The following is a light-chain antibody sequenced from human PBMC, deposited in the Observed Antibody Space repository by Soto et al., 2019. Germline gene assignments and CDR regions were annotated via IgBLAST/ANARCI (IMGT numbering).Light chain of an antibody. CDR1: QVIRNA. Sequence: DIQLTHSPSARAASVGDRVPITCRGSQVIRNAVVWYQQKPGKAPKRIIYAAYTLQSGVPSRFSGSGSGTEFTLTISSLQAEDFATYYCLKHYRYPRKFGQGTKVDI. CDR2: AAY. J-gene: IGKJ1*01. CDR3: LKHYRYPRK. V-gene: IGKV1-17*01.